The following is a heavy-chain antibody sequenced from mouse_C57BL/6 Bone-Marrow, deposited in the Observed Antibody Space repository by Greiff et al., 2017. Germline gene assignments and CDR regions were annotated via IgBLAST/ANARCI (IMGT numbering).Heavy chain of an antibody. V-gene: IGHV1-19*01. CDR2: INPYNGGT. CDR3: ARECVNYSAWFAY. CDR1: GYTFTDYY. D-gene: IGHD2-10*02. J-gene: IGHJ3*01. Sequence: EVQLQQSGPVLVKPGASVKMSCKASGYTFTDYYMNWVKQSHGKSLEWIGVINPYNGGTSYNQKFKGKATLTVDKSSSTAYMELNSLTSEDSAVYYCARECVNYSAWFAYWGQGTLVTVSA.